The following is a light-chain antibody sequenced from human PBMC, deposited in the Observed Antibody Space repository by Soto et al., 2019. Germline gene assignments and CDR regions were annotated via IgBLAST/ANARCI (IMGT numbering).Light chain of an antibody. CDR1: QSVDTN. V-gene: IGKV3-15*01. CDR2: SAS. CDR3: QQDSSWPLT. Sequence: EVVMTQSPATLSVSPGDRATLSCRASQSVDTNVAWYQQKPGQAPRLLVHSASTRATGIPARFTGIGSGTDFTLTISGLQSDDFAVYYCQQDSSWPLTFGGGTKVEIK. J-gene: IGKJ4*01.